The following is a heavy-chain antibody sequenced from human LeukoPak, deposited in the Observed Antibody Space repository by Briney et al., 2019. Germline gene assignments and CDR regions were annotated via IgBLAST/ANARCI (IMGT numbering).Heavy chain of an antibody. CDR3: ARDREVGYYYDSSGYSSFNY. V-gene: IGHV3-33*01. CDR2: TWYDGSNK. J-gene: IGHJ4*02. CDR1: GFTFSSYG. Sequence: GGSLRLSCAASGFTFSSYGMHWVRQAPGKGLEWVAATWYDGSNKYYADSVKGRFTISRDNSKNTLYLQMNSLRAEDTAVYYCARDREVGYYYDSSGYSSFNYWGQGTLVTVSS. D-gene: IGHD3-22*01.